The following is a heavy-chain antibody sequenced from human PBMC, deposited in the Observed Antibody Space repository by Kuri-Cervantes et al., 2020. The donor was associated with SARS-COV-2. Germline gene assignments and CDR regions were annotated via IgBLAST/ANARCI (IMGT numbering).Heavy chain of an antibody. J-gene: IGHJ6*02. CDR3: ARRYDFWSGYLAMDV. V-gene: IGHV4/OR15-8*01. D-gene: IGHD3-3*01. Sequence: ESLKISCAASGFTFSNAWMSWVRQAPGKGLGWVGEIYHSGSTNYNPSLKSRVTISVDKSKNQFSLKLSSVTAADTAVYYCARRYDFWSGYLAMDVWGQGTTVTVSS. CDR1: GFTFSNAW. CDR2: IYHSGST.